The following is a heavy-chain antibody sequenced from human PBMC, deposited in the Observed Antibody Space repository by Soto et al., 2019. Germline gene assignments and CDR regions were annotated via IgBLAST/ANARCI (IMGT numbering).Heavy chain of an antibody. CDR3: AREVRYSSSRGGNGYFDY. CDR2: INPSGGST. J-gene: IGHJ4*02. V-gene: IGHV1-46*01. CDR1: GYTFTSYY. Sequence: ASVKVSCKASGYTFTSYYMHWVRQAPGQGLEWMGIINPSGGSTSYAQKFQGRVTMTRDTSTSTVYMELSSLRSEDTAVYYCAREVRYSSSRGGNGYFDYWGQGTLVTVS. D-gene: IGHD6-13*01.